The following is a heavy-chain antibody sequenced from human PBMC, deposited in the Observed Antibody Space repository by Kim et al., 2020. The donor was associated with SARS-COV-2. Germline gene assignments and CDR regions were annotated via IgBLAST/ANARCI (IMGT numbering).Heavy chain of an antibody. V-gene: IGHV3-48*02. CDR3: ARDYNYGLDY. D-gene: IGHD3-16*01. CDR1: GFTFNSYS. J-gene: IGHJ4*02. Sequence: GGSLRLSCAASGFTFNSYSINWVRQAPGKRLEWISYIASSGTPIYYADSVKSRFTISRDNAKNSLYLQMNSLRDEDTAVYYCARDYNYGLDYWGQGTLVAVSS. CDR2: IASSGTPI.